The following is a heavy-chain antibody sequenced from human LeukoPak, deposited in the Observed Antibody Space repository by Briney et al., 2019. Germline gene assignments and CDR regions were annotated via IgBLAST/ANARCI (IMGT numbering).Heavy chain of an antibody. CDR3: ARDSIWFGDE. J-gene: IGHJ4*02. CDR2: ISYDGSNK. D-gene: IGHD3-10*01. Sequence: PGGSLRLSCAASGFTFSSYAMHWVRQAPGKGLEWVAVISYDGSNKYYADSVKGRFTISRDNSKNTVHLQMNSLRADDTAVYYCARDSIWFGDERGQGTLVTVSS. V-gene: IGHV3-30*14. CDR1: GFTFSSYA.